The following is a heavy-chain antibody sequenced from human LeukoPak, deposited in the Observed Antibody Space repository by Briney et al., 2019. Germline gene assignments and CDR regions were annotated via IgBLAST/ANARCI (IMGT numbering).Heavy chain of an antibody. D-gene: IGHD3-16*02. V-gene: IGHV4-59*01. J-gene: IGHJ4*02. CDR1: GGSIRSYY. Sequence: SETLSLTCTVSGGSIRSYYRSWLRQPPGKGLEWIGYIYYSGSTNYNPSLKSRVTLSVDTSKNQFSLKLSSVTAADTAVYYCARYVWGSYPTFEDYWGQGTLVTVSS. CDR3: ARYVWGSYPTFEDY. CDR2: IYYSGST.